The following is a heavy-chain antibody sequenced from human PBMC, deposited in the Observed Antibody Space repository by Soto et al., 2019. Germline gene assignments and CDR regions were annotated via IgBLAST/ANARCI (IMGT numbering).Heavy chain of an antibody. CDR2: IFHSGNT. J-gene: IGHJ4*02. Sequence: SETLSLTCTVSGGAIIYTNYYWGWIRQPPGKGLEWIGSIFHSGNTYYNPSLESRVTISVDTSKNQFSLKLSSVTAADTAVYYCESTFTYYYDSSGYYRDYWGQGTLVNVSS. D-gene: IGHD3-22*01. V-gene: IGHV4-39*01. CDR1: GGAIIYTNYY. CDR3: ESTFTYYYDSSGYYRDY.